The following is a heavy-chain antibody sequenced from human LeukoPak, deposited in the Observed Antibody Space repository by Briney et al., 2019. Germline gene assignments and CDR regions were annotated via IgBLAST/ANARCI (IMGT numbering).Heavy chain of an antibody. CDR2: IYYSGST. V-gene: IGHV4-39*07. CDR3: ARGPAAYISGRDDAFDI. Sequence: SETLSLTCTVSGGSVSSSSYYWGWIRQPPGKGLEWIGSIYYSGSTYYNPSLKSRVTISVDTSKNQFSLKLSSVTAADTAVYYCARGPAAYISGRDDAFDIWGQGTMVTVSS. CDR1: GGSVSSSSYY. D-gene: IGHD6-19*01. J-gene: IGHJ3*02.